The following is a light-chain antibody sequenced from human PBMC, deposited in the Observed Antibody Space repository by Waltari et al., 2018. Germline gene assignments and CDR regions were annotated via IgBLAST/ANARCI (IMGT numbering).Light chain of an antibody. J-gene: IGKJ1*01. V-gene: IGKV1-5*01. CDR3: QHYQNFSRA. CDR1: HDLLML. CDR2: DAS. Sequence: IQVTQSPSTLSASVGDSVPITCRATHDLLMLLAWYQQKPGRAPKLLIYDASQLETGVPSRFSGSESGKDFTLTITSLQPDDVATYYCQHYQNFSRAFGQGTKVEI.